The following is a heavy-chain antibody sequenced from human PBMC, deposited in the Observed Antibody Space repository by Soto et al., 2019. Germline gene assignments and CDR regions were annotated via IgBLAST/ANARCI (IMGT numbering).Heavy chain of an antibody. V-gene: IGHV3-64*01. CDR2: INTNGVNT. CDR3: ARGRVEDSSGWSNYSHS. J-gene: IGHJ4*02. Sequence: EVQLVESGGGLVQPGGSLRLSCAASGFTFSGYSMFWVRQAPGKGLEYGSAINTNGVNTFYAKSVKGRFTNSRDNSKNTMYLQMGSQRAEYLAVYYCARGRVEDSSGWSNYSHSWGQGTLVTVSS. D-gene: IGHD6-19*01. CDR1: GFTFSGYS.